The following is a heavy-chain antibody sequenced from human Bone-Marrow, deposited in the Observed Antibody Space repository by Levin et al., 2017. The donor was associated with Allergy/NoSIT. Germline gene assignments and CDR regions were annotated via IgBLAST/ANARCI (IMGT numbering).Heavy chain of an antibody. J-gene: IGHJ4*02. CDR3: ARGLHDYGDPGKLDF. Sequence: GGSLRLSCAASGFSFSNYYMNWVRQAPGKGLEWVSSIASTSSYIYYADSVQGRFTISRDNAKKSLYLQMNSLRVEDTAVYYCARGLHDYGDPGKLDFWGQGTLVTVSS. V-gene: IGHV3-21*01. D-gene: IGHD4-17*01. CDR1: GFSFSNYY. CDR2: IASTSSYI.